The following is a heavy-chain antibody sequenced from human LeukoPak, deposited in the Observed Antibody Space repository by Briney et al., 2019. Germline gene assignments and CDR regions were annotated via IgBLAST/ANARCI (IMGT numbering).Heavy chain of an antibody. V-gene: IGHV3-48*01. J-gene: IGHJ2*01. CDR3: ARDADGHLDL. Sequence: GGSLRPSCAASGFTFSTYYMNWVRQAPGKGLEWVSFISGDSSLIYYADSVKGRLTISRDNAKNSLHLQMNSLRVEDTAVYYCARDADGHLDLWGRGTLVTVSS. CDR1: GFTFSTYY. D-gene: IGHD5-24*01. CDR2: ISGDSSLI.